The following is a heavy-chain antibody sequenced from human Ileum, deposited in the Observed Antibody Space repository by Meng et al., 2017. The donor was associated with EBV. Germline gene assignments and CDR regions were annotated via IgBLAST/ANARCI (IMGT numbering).Heavy chain of an antibody. V-gene: IGHV4-39*07. CDR1: GASISSTPYY. Sequence: LLLPEAGPELLNPPETLSLPCTVSGASISSTPYYWGWIRQPPGKGLEWIGNIFNSGSTSYSPSLKSRVTISVDTSKNQFSLKLSSVTAADTAVYYCARDYSSSWYSGGFFKYWGQGILVTVSS. J-gene: IGHJ1*01. D-gene: IGHD6-13*01. CDR2: IFNSGST. CDR3: ARDYSSSWYSGGFFKY.